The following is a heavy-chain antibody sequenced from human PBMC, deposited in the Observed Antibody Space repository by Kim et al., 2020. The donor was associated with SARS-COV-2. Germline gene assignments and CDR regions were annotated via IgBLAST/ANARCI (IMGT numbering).Heavy chain of an antibody. CDR2: ISDDGSET. D-gene: IGHD3-10*01. J-gene: IGHJ5*02. Sequence: GGSLRLSCEGSGFTFSKYWMNWVRQGPGKGLEWVASISDDGSETDYVDSVKGRFTISRDNAKNSLYLQMNSLRVEDTAVYYCTRVALLWGGGFDPWGQGTLATVSS. CDR1: GFTFSKYW. CDR3: TRVALLWGGGFDP. V-gene: IGHV3-7*01.